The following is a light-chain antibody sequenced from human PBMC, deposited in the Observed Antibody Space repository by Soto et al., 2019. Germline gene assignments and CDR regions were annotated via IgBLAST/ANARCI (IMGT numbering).Light chain of an antibody. CDR1: QSINIW. CDR2: KAS. Sequence: DIQMTQSPSTLSASVGDRVTITCRASQSINIWLAWYQQKSGKAPKLLIYKASSLESGVPSRFSGSGSGTEFTLTISSLQPDDFATYYCQQYNSYSYTFGQGTKLEIK. CDR3: QQYNSYSYT. V-gene: IGKV1-5*03. J-gene: IGKJ2*01.